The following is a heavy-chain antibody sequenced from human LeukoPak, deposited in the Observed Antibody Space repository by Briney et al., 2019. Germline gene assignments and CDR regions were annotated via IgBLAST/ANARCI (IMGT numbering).Heavy chain of an antibody. CDR3: GKRTYSYGSGDY. Sequence: ASVKVSCKASGGTFSSYAISWVRQAPGQGLEWMGRIIPILGIANYAQKFQGRVTITADKSTSTAYMELGSLRSEDTAVYYWGKRTYSYGSGDYWGQGTLVTVSS. CDR2: IIPILGIA. D-gene: IGHD5-18*01. V-gene: IGHV1-69*04. CDR1: GGTFSSYA. J-gene: IGHJ4*02.